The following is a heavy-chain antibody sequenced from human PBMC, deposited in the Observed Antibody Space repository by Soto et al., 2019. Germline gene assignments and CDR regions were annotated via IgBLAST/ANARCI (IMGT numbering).Heavy chain of an antibody. D-gene: IGHD1-26*01. Sequence: ASVKVSCKASGYTFTSYDINWVRQATGQGLEWMGWMNPNSGNTGYAQKFQGRVTMTRNTSISTAYMELSSLRSEDTAVYYCVRLRATSPNFDYWGQGTLVTVSS. V-gene: IGHV1-8*01. CDR1: GYTFTSYD. J-gene: IGHJ4*02. CDR2: MNPNSGNT. CDR3: VRLRATSPNFDY.